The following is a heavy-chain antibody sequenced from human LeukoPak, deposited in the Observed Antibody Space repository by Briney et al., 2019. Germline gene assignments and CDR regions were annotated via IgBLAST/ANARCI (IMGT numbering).Heavy chain of an antibody. J-gene: IGHJ6*02. CDR2: IIPIRNTV. CDR3: ATDRAEQQGVQLYYYFGMDV. D-gene: IGHD5-24*01. CDR1: GGTLTSHG. Sequence: SVKVSCKASGGTLTSHGISWVRQAPGQGLEWMGRIIPIRNTVNYAQKFQGRLTITAETSTSTAYMDLSSLRSEDTAVYYCATDRAEQQGVQLYYYFGMDVWGQGTTVTVS. V-gene: IGHV1-69*04.